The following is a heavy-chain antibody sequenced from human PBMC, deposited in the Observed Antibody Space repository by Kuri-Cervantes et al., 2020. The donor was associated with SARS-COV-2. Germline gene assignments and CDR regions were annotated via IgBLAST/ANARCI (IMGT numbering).Heavy chain of an antibody. CDR1: GYTFTSYD. CDR3: AGTYYYDSSGYYLNAFDI. D-gene: IGHD3-22*01. J-gene: IGHJ3*02. CDR2: IIPILGIA. Sequence: SVKVSCKASGYTFTSYDISWVRQAPGQGLEWMGGIIPILGIANYAQKFQGRVTITADKSTSTAYMELSSLRSEDTAVYYCAGTYYYDSSGYYLNAFDIWGQGTMVTVSS. V-gene: IGHV1-69*10.